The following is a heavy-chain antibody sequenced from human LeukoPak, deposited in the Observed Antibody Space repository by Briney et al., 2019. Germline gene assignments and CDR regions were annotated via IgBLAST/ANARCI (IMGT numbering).Heavy chain of an antibody. CDR1: GFTFSDYH. V-gene: IGHV3-11*01. CDR2: ISSSGSTI. J-gene: IGHJ6*03. D-gene: IGHD2-15*01. CDR3: AKNGDRGAYCTGGTCYPYFYYYMDV. Sequence: PGGSLRLSCAASGFTFSDYHMSWIRQAPGKGLEWVSYISSSGSTICYADSVKGRFTISRDNAKNSLYLQMNSLRAEDTAIYYCAKNGDRGAYCTGGTCYPYFYYYMDVWGKGTTVTI.